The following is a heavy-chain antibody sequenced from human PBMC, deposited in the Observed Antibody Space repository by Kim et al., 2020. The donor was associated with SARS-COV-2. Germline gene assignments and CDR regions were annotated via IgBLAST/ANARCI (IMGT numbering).Heavy chain of an antibody. V-gene: IGHV3-74*01. J-gene: IGHJ4*02. CDR2: INGDGRDT. Sequence: GGSLRLSCAASGFTFSNHWMHWVRQAPGKGLVWVSHINGDGRDTKYADSVKGRFTISRDNAQNTLYLQMNSLRAEDTAVYYCVRVLGWYPDYWGQGTLATVSS. CDR3: VRVLGWYPDY. D-gene: IGHD6-19*01. CDR1: GFTFSNHW.